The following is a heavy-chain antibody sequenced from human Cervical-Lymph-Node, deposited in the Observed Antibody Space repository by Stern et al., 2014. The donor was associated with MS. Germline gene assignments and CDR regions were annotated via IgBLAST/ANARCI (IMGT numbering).Heavy chain of an antibody. V-gene: IGHV1-69*12. D-gene: IGHD6-13*01. CDR1: EGTFSKFP. CDR3: ALSSETSDRWYSLGYDL. CDR2: IFPVFGTP. J-gene: IGHJ5*02. Sequence: QDQLVQSGAEVTKPGSSVKVSCKASEGTFSKFPSSWVRQAPGQGLEWMGGIFPVFGTPTYAQEFRGRVTFTADVSTSTVYMELSSLRSDDTAVYYCALSSETSDRWYSLGYDLWGQGTLVTVSS.